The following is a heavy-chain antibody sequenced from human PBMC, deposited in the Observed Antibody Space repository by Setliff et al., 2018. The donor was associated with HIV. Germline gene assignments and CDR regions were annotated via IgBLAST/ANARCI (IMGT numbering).Heavy chain of an antibody. V-gene: IGHV4-61*02. CDR3: ARTKADGYNGVFDS. Sequence: SETLSLTCTVSDSGTYYWSWIRQPAGKGLEWIGRVSSRGDTNYNPSLKSRVTISVDTSKNQFSLRLTSVTAADTAVYYSARTKADGYNGVFDSWGQGTLVTVS. CDR2: VSSRGDT. J-gene: IGHJ4*02. D-gene: IGHD5-12*01. CDR1: DSGTYY.